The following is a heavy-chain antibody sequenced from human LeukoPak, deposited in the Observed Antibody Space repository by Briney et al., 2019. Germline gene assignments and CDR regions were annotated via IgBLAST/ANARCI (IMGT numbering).Heavy chain of an antibody. CDR2: ISFDGSSD. D-gene: IGHD2-15*01. CDR1: GFAFSTNA. V-gene: IGHV3-30*04. CDR3: AAGGVAATHNWFDP. J-gene: IGHJ5*02. Sequence: PGGSLRLSCAASGFAFSTNAMHWVRQAPGKGLEWMAVISFDGSSDTYADPVEGRFTISRDNSKNTLYLQMNSLTNDDTAVYYCAAGGVAATHNWFDPWGQGTLVTVSS.